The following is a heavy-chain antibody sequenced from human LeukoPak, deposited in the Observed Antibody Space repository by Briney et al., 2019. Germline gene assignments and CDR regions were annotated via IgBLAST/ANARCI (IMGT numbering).Heavy chain of an antibody. D-gene: IGHD5-12*01. J-gene: IGHJ4*02. CDR2: IYYSGST. CDR3: ARAPSGYDYSPFDY. Sequence: SETLSLTCTVSGGSIGSTNYYWGWIRQPPGKGLEWIANIYYSGSTYYNPSLKSRVTISVDTSKNQFSLKLSSVTAADTAVYYCARAPSGYDYSPFDYWGQGTLVTVSS. CDR1: GGSIGSTNYY. V-gene: IGHV4-39*07.